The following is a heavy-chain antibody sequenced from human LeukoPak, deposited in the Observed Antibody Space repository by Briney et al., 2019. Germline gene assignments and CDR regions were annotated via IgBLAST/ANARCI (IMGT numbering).Heavy chain of an antibody. V-gene: IGHV3-74*01. J-gene: IGHJ4*02. Sequence: GGSLRLSCAASGFTFSSYWMHWVRQAPGKELVWVSRINSDGSSTSYADSVKGRFTISRDNAKNSLYLQMNSLRAEDTAVYYCARDLIAAAGRDYWGQGTLVTVSS. CDR2: INSDGSST. CDR1: GFTFSSYW. D-gene: IGHD6-13*01. CDR3: ARDLIAAAGRDY.